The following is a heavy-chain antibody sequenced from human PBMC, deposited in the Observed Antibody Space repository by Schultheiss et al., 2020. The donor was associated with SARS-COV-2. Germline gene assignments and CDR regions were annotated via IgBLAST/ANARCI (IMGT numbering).Heavy chain of an antibody. V-gene: IGHV4-61*08. CDR2: IYYSGST. CDR3: ARVGSAGSPAS. D-gene: IGHD6-25*01. CDR1: GGSISSGGYS. J-gene: IGHJ5*02. Sequence: SETLSLTCTVSGGSISSGGYSWSWIRQPPGKGLEWIGYIYYSGSTNYNPSLKSRVTISVDTSKNQFSLKLSSVTAADTAVYYCARVGSAGSPASWGQGTLVTVSS.